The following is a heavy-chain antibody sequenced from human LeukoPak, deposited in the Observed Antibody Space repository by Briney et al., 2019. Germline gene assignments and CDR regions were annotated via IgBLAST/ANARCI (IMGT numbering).Heavy chain of an antibody. Sequence: SETLSLTCTVYGXAISTFYGSWIRQPPGKGLEWIGYIFYTGSTNYNPSLKSRVIISVDTSKNQLSLKLNSVTAADTAVYYCARGYSANYGRFAPWGQGTLVTVSS. CDR2: IFYTGST. CDR1: GXAISTFY. J-gene: IGHJ5*02. V-gene: IGHV4-59*01. CDR3: ARGYSANYGRFAP. D-gene: IGHD1-26*01.